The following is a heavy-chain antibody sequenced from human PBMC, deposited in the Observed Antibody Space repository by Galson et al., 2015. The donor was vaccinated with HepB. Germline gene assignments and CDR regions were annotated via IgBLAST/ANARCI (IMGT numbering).Heavy chain of an antibody. J-gene: IGHJ5*01. D-gene: IGHD1-26*01. CDR1: GGTFSSYA. V-gene: IGHV1-69*13. Sequence: SVKVSCKASGGTFSSYAISWVRQAPGQGLEWMGGIIPIFGTANYAQKFQGRVTITADESTSTAYMELSSLRSEDTAAYYCAREQQGIVGATSWFDPWGQGTLVTVSS. CDR3: AREQQGIVGATSWFDP. CDR2: IIPIFGTA.